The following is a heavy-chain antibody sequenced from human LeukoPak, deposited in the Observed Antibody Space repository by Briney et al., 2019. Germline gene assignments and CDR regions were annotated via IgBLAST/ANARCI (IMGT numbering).Heavy chain of an antibody. D-gene: IGHD2-2*01. CDR3: ARKGYCSSTSCYSYYYYGMDV. V-gene: IGHV3-53*01. CDR1: GFTVSSNY. Sequence: GGSLRLSCAASGFTVSSNYMSWVRQAPGKGLEWVSVIYSGGSTYYADSVKGRFTISRDNSKNTLYLQMNSLRAEDTAVYYCARKGYCSSTSCYSYYYYGMDVWGQGTTVTVSS. J-gene: IGHJ6*02. CDR2: IYSGGST.